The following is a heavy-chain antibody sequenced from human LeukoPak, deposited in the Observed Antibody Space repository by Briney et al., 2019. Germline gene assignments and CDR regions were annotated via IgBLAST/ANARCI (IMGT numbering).Heavy chain of an antibody. V-gene: IGHV3-11*01. CDR1: GFPFSDYY. J-gene: IGHJ4*02. Sequence: GSLRLSCAASGFPFSDYYMGWLRQAPGRGLEWVSYISSSGSTIYYADSVQGRFTISRDNAKNSFFLQMNNLRAEDTAVYYCARVGGARDYWGQGTLVTVSS. D-gene: IGHD1-26*01. CDR2: ISSSGSTI. CDR3: ARVGGARDY.